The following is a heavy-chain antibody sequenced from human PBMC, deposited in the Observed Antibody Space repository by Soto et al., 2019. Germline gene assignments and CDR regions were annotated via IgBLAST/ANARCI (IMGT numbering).Heavy chain of an antibody. D-gene: IGHD5-12*01. J-gene: IGHJ3*02. V-gene: IGHV3-30*04. CDR1: GFTFSSYA. CDR3: AKINVDIVATIRGRGAFDI. CDR2: ISYDGSNK. Sequence: GGSLRLSCAASGFTFSSYAMHWVRQAPGKGLEWVAVISYDGSNKYYADSVKGRFTISRDNSKNTLYLQMNSLRAEDTAVYYCAKINVDIVATIRGRGAFDIWGQGTMVTVSS.